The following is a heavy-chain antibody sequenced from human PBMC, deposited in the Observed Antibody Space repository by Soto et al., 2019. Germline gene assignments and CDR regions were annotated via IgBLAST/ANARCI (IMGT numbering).Heavy chain of an antibody. CDR2: ISYDGSNK. D-gene: IGHD5-18*01. V-gene: IGHV3-30-3*01. CDR1: GLTFSSYA. J-gene: IGHJ6*04. CDR3: ARDPWIRPRSRRIGMDV. Sequence: HPGVSLRLSCAASGLTFSSYAMHWVRQAPGKGLEWVAVISYDGSNKYYADSVKGRFTISRDNSKNTLYLQMNSLRAEDTAVYYCARDPWIRPRSRRIGMDVWGKGTTVTVSS.